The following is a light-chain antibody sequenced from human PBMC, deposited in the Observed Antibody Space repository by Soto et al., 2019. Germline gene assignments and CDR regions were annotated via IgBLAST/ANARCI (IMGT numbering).Light chain of an antibody. J-gene: IGLJ1*01. V-gene: IGLV1-51*01. Sequence: QSVLTQPPAVSAAPGQKITISCSGTNYNIGNYYVSWYHQIPGTAPKLLIYDNDKRPSGIPDRFSGSKSGTSATLAITGLQTGDEGDYSCGAWDISLNVYGFGGGTKVTGL. CDR3: GAWDISLNVYG. CDR1: NYNIGNYY. CDR2: DND.